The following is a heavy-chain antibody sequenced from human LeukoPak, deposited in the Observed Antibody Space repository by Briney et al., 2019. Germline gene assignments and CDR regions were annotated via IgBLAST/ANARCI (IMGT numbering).Heavy chain of an antibody. CDR2: IYYSGST. CDR3: ARPSYYYDSSGYPADAFDI. D-gene: IGHD3-22*01. V-gene: IGHV4-31*03. CDR1: GGSISSGGYY. J-gene: IGHJ3*02. Sequence: SQTLSLTCTVSGGSISSGGYYWSWIRQHPGKGLEWIGYIYYSGSTYYNPSLKSRVTISVDTSKNQFSLKLSSVTAADTAVYYCARPSYYYDSSGYPADAFDIWGQGTMVTVSS.